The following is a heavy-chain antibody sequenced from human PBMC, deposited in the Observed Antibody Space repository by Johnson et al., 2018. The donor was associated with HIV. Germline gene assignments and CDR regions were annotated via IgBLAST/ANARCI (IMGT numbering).Heavy chain of an antibody. CDR1: GFTFSSYW. D-gene: IGHD3-10*01. J-gene: IGHJ3*02. CDR2: INWNGGNT. V-gene: IGHV3-20*04. CDR3: ARERSLVRGVMPGAFDI. Sequence: VQLVESGGGLVQPGGSLRLSCAASGFTFSSYWMSWVRQAPGKGLEWVSGINWNGGNTSYADSVKGRFTISRDNAKNSLYLQMNSLRAEDTALYYCARERSLVRGVMPGAFDIWGQGTMVTVSS.